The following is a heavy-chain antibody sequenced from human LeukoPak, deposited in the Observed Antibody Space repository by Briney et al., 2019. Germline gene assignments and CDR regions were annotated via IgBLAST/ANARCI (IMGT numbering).Heavy chain of an antibody. CDR3: ARAQAWDASDPNWFDP. D-gene: IGHD1-26*01. CDR1: GYTFTSYY. CDR2: INPSGGST. Sequence: ASVKVSCKASGYTFTSYYMHWVRQAPGQGLEWMGIINPSGGSTSYAQKFQGRVTMIRDTSTSTVYMEPSSLRSEDTAVYYCARAQAWDASDPNWFDPWGQGSLVIVSS. V-gene: IGHV1-46*01. J-gene: IGHJ5*02.